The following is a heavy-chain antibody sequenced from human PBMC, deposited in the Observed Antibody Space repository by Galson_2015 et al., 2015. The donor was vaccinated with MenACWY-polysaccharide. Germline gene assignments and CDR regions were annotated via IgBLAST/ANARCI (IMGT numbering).Heavy chain of an antibody. CDR1: GFTVSSNY. J-gene: IGHJ3*02. Sequence: SLRLSCAASGFTVSSNYMSWVRQAPGKGLEWVSVIYSGGSTYYADSVKGRFTISRHNSKNTLYLQMNSLRAEDTAVYYCARERYSSGYPDAFDIWGQGTMVTVSS. V-gene: IGHV3-53*04. CDR3: ARERYSSGYPDAFDI. CDR2: IYSGGST. D-gene: IGHD3-22*01.